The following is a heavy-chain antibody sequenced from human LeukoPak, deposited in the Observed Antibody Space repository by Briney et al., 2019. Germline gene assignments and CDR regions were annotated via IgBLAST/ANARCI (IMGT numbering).Heavy chain of an antibody. J-gene: IGHJ3*02. CDR3: AKDFYYEDAFDI. Sequence: SGGSLRLSCAASGFTFSSYGMHWVRQAPGKGLEWVAFIRYDGSNKYYADSVKGRFTISRDNSKNTLYLQMNSLRAEDTAVYYCAKDFYYEDAFDIWGQGTMVTVSS. CDR2: IRYDGSNK. CDR1: GFTFSSYG. V-gene: IGHV3-30*02. D-gene: IGHD3-22*01.